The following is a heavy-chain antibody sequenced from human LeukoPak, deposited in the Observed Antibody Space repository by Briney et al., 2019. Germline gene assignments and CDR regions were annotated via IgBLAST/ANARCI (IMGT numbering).Heavy chain of an antibody. CDR1: GFTFSSYW. V-gene: IGHV3-74*01. CDR3: VSIPGD. CDR2: INSDGSST. D-gene: IGHD7-27*01. Sequence: PGGSLRLSCAASGFTFSSYWMHWVRQAPGRGLVWVSRINSDGSSTSYADSVKGRFTISRDNAKNTLYLQMNTLRAEDTSVYYCVSIPGDWGQGILVTVSS. J-gene: IGHJ4*02.